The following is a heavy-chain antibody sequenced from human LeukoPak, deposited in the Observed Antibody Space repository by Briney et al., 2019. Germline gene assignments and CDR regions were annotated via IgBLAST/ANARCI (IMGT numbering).Heavy chain of an antibody. Sequence: GGSLRLSCAASGFTVSSNYMSWVRQAPGKGLEWVSVIYSGGSTYYADSVKGRFTISRDNSKNTLYLQMNSLRAEDTAVYYCAREENIAAAGTRGFDYWGQGTLVTVSS. CDR2: IYSGGST. CDR3: AREENIAAAGTRGFDY. V-gene: IGHV3-66*01. CDR1: GFTVSSNY. D-gene: IGHD6-13*01. J-gene: IGHJ4*02.